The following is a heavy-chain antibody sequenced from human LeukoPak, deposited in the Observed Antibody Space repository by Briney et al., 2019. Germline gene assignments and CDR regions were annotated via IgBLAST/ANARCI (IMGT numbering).Heavy chain of an antibody. CDR2: INHSGST. Sequence: TSETLPLTCAVYGGSFSGYYWSWIRQPPGKGLEWIGEINHSGSTNYNPSLKSRVTISVDTSKNQFSLKLSSVTAADTAVYYCARGRIVGARNFDYWGQGTLVTVSS. V-gene: IGHV4-34*01. CDR3: ARGRIVGARNFDY. CDR1: GGSFSGYY. J-gene: IGHJ4*02. D-gene: IGHD1-26*01.